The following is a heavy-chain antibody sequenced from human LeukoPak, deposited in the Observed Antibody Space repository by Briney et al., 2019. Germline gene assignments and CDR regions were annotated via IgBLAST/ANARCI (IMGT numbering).Heavy chain of an antibody. Sequence: SETLSLTCTVSGASISSSYWSWVRQPPGKRLEWIGFIYYSGSTNSNPSLKSRVTISADTSKNQFPLKLSSVTAADTAVYYCVRGNYDNRGYSNAFDIWGQGAMVTVSS. V-gene: IGHV4-59*01. CDR2: IYYSGST. CDR3: VRGNYDNRGYSNAFDI. D-gene: IGHD3-22*01. CDR1: GASISSSY. J-gene: IGHJ3*02.